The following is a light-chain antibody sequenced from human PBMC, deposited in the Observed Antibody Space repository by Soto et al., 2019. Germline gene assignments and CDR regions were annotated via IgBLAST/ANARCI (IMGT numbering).Light chain of an antibody. CDR3: CSYAGSYSYV. Sequence: SVLTQPRSVSGSPGQSVTISCTGTTSDVGGYNYVSWYQHHPSKAPKLMIYDVTKRPSGVPDRFSGSRSGNTASLTISGLQAEDEADYYCCSYAGSYSYVFGTGTKVTVL. CDR1: TSDVGGYNY. V-gene: IGLV2-11*01. CDR2: DVT. J-gene: IGLJ1*01.